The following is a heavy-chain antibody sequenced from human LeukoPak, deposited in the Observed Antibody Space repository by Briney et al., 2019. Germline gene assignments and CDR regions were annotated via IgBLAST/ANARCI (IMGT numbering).Heavy chain of an antibody. D-gene: IGHD3-10*01. CDR2: ISYDGSDK. Sequence: GGSLRLSCAASGFTFSSHPMHWVRQAPGKGLEGVAVISYDGSDKYYADSVKGRFTISRDNSKNTLYLQMNSLRAEDTAVYYCARGSLLLAPFDPWGQGTLVTVSS. CDR3: ARGSLLLAPFDP. V-gene: IGHV3-30*04. J-gene: IGHJ5*02. CDR1: GFTFSSHP.